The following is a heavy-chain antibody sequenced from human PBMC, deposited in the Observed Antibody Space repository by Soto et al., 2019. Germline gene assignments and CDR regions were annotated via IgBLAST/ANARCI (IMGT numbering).Heavy chain of an antibody. CDR1: GFIFRTYS. D-gene: IGHD2-15*01. CDR3: ARGLSWRRGPFDF. V-gene: IGHV3-48*02. Sequence: EVQLVESGGGFKQPGGSLRLSCAASGFIFRTYSMNWVRQVPGKGLEWISYISESSRTIFYADSVRGRFTVSRDNANSLLNLQMVSPLDEDTATYYCARGLSWRRGPFDFWGQGTLVTVSS. J-gene: IGHJ4*02. CDR2: ISESSRTI.